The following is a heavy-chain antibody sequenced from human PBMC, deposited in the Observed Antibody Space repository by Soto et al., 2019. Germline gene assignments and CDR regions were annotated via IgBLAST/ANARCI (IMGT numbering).Heavy chain of an antibody. J-gene: IGHJ6*02. CDR1: GGSFSGYY. CDR3: ARSRVSSGWYERYYYYGMDV. D-gene: IGHD6-19*01. Sequence: SETLSLTCAVYGGSFSGYYWSWIRQPSGKGLEWIGEINHSGSTNYNPSLKSRVTISVDTSKNQFSLKLSSVTAADTAVYYCARSRVSSGWYERYYYYGMDVWGQGTTVTVSS. V-gene: IGHV4-34*01. CDR2: INHSGST.